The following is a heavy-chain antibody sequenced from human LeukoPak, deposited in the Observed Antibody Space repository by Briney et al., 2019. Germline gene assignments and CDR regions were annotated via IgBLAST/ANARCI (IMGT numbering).Heavy chain of an antibody. CDR2: IIPIFGTA. CDR1: GGTFSSYA. Sequence: SVKVPCKASGGTFSSYAISWVRQAPGQGLEWMGGIIPIFGTASYAQKFQGRVTITADESTSTAYMELSSLRSEDTAVYYCARMGAGITIFGVVIPTYYYYGMDVWGQGTTVTVSS. D-gene: IGHD3-3*01. V-gene: IGHV1-69*13. J-gene: IGHJ6*02. CDR3: ARMGAGITIFGVVIPTYYYYGMDV.